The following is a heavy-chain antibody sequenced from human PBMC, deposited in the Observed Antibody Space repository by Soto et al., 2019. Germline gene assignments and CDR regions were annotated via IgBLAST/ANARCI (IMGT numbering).Heavy chain of an antibody. CDR2: IYWDDDK. D-gene: IGHD6-13*01. Sequence: QITLTESGPTLVKPTQTLTLTCTFSGFSFSTSAVGVGWIRQPPGKALEFLALIYWDDDKRYRPSLKSKISIATDTSRNQVALTMTDLDSEDTATYYCAHVYWAASGTRYYFDHWGQGTLVTVSS. J-gene: IGHJ4*02. CDR1: GFSFSTSAVG. V-gene: IGHV2-5*02. CDR3: AHVYWAASGTRYYFDH.